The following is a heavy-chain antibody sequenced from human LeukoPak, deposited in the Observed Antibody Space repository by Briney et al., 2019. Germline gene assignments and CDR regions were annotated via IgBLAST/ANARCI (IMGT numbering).Heavy chain of an antibody. D-gene: IGHD2-2*01. CDR2: ISSSSSYI. Sequence: GGSLRLSCAASGFTFSSYSMNWVRQAPGKGLEWVSSISSSSSYIYYADSVKGRFTISRDNAKNSLYLQMNSQRAEDTAVYYCARDLPRGLNTVVVPWGYWGQGTLVTVSS. CDR3: ARDLPRGLNTVVVPWGY. J-gene: IGHJ4*02. V-gene: IGHV3-21*01. CDR1: GFTFSSYS.